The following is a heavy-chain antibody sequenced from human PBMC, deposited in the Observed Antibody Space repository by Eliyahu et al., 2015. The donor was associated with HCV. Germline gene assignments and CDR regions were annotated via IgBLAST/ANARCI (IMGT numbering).Heavy chain of an antibody. CDR1: GFTFSSYW. Sequence: EVQLVESGGGLVQPGGSLXLSCAASGFTFSSYWMSWVRLAPGKGLEWVANIKQDGSDKYYMDSVKGRFTMSRDNAKNSVFLQMNSLRAEDTAVYYCGRAGLPYTLDVWGQGTTVTVSS. CDR2: IKQDGSDK. CDR3: GRAGLPYTLDV. D-gene: IGHD3/OR15-3a*01. J-gene: IGHJ6*02. V-gene: IGHV3-7*01.